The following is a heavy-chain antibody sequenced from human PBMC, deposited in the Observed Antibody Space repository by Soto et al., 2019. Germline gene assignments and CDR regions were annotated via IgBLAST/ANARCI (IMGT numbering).Heavy chain of an antibody. CDR3: AKDRRPRIVATFYFDY. D-gene: IGHD5-12*01. Sequence: QVQLVESGGGVVQPGRSLRLSCAASVFTFSSYGMHWVRQAPGKGLEWVAVISYDGSNKYYADSVKGRFTISRDNSKNTLYLQMNSLRAEDTAVYYCAKDRRPRIVATFYFDYWGQGTLVTVSS. J-gene: IGHJ4*02. CDR2: ISYDGSNK. V-gene: IGHV3-30*18. CDR1: VFTFSSYG.